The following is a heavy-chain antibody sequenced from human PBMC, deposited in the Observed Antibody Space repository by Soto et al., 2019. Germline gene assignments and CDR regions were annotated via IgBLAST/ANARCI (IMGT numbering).Heavy chain of an antibody. J-gene: IGHJ4*02. CDR1: RGSISSGDYY. CDR2: IYYSGST. D-gene: IGHD1-26*01. V-gene: IGHV4-30-4*01. Sequence: QVQLQESGPGLVKPSQTLSLTCTVSRGSISSGDYYWSWIRQPPGKGLEWIGYIYYSGSTYYNPSLKSRVTISVDTSKEQFSRKLSSVTAADTAVYYCARVPFYAPSGSYYIDYWGQGTLVTVSS. CDR3: ARVPFYAPSGSYYIDY.